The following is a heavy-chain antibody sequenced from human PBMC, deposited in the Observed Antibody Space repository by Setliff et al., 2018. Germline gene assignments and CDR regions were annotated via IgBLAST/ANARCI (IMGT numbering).Heavy chain of an antibody. D-gene: IGHD3-22*01. CDR3: ARHGRFYDFTDYFPNWFDP. CDR1: GGSVRTSSYY. CDR2: IYFTGNT. V-gene: IGHV4-39*01. Sequence: PSETLSLTCTVSGGSVRTSSYYWGWIRQSPGKGLEWIGSIYFTGNTYYSPSLKSRVTISADTSKNQFSLKLTSLTATDTAIYYCARHGRFYDFTDYFPNWFDPWGQRTLVTSPQ. J-gene: IGHJ5*02.